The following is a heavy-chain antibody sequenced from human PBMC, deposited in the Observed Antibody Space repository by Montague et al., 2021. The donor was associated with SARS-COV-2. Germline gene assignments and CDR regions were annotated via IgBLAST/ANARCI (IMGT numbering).Heavy chain of an antibody. Sequence: SETLFLTCAVSGGSITGFSWSWVRQPAGKGLEWIGRVTTSGTTNYSPSLRSRVAMSADTSKNQFSLNLNSVTAADTAIYYCARTPTRPLSLDSWGQGTLVTVSS. D-gene: IGHD6-6*01. V-gene: IGHV4-4*07. CDR3: ARTPTRPLSLDS. CDR1: GGSITGFS. CDR2: VTTSGTT. J-gene: IGHJ4*02.